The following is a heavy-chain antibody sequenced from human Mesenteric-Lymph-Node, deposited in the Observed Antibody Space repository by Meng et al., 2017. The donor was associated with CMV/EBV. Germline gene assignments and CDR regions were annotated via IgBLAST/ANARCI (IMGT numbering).Heavy chain of an antibody. J-gene: IGHJ4*02. D-gene: IGHD2-21*01. V-gene: IGHV3-74*01. CDR3: VRGAYWYYFDY. CDR2: TNTDGSST. CDR1: GFTFSNYW. Sequence: GGSLRLSCEASGFTFSNYWMHWVRQAPGKGLVWVSRTNTDGSSTNYVDSVKGRFTISRDNAKNTLYLQMGTLRPDDTAVYYCVRGAYWYYFDYWGQGTLVTVSS.